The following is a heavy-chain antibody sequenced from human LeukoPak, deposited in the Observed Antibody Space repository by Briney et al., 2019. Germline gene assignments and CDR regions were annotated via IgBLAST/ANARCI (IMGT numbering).Heavy chain of an antibody. J-gene: IGHJ4*02. CDR2: ISGRGVGT. Sequence: PGGALRLSCAASGFTFSSYAMSWGRQAPGGGGEWVSAISGRGVGTYYGDSGKGGSTISRDNSKKRLYVQRNSMRGKDTAVYYCAKQLGYCSDGSCYFPYWGQGTLVTVSS. D-gene: IGHD2-15*01. CDR1: GFTFSSYA. CDR3: AKQLGYCSDGSCYFPY. V-gene: IGHV3-23*01.